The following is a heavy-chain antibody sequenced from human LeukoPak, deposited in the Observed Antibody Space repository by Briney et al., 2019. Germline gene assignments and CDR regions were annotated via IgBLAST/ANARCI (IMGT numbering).Heavy chain of an antibody. CDR1: GFTFSSYE. V-gene: IGHV3-48*03. D-gene: IGHD3-22*01. Sequence: GGSLRLSCAASGFTFSSYEMNWVRQAPGKGLEWVSYISSSGSTIYYADSVKGRFTISRDNAKNSLYLQMNSLRAEDTAVYYCARDLPESSGYYGGAFDIWGQGTMVTVSS. J-gene: IGHJ3*02. CDR2: ISSSGSTI. CDR3: ARDLPESSGYYGGAFDI.